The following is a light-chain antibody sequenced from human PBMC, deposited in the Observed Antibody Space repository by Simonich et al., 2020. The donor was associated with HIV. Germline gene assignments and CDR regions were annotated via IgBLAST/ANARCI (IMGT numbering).Light chain of an antibody. V-gene: IGLV3-25*03. CDR3: QVWDNSSDHWV. CDR1: ALPMQY. J-gene: IGLJ3*02. CDR2: KDS. Sequence: SYELAQPPSVSVSPGKTARITCSGDALPMQYAYCYQQKPGQAPVLVIYKDSERPSGIPERFSGSSSGTTVTLTIGGVQAEDEADYYCQVWDNSSDHWVFGGGTKLTVL.